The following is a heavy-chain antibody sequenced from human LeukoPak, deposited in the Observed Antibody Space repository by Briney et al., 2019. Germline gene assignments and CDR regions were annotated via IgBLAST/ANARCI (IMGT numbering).Heavy chain of an antibody. CDR1: GYTFTSDG. CDR3: ARTPLGKMHAFDI. Sequence: GASVKVSCKASGYTFTSDGISWVRQAPGQGLEWMGWIGTKSGNTNYAPSFQARVTLTTDTSSTTAYMELRSLTSDDTAAYYCARTPLGKMHAFDIWGQGTIVTVSS. CDR2: IGTKSGNT. D-gene: IGHD7-27*01. V-gene: IGHV1-18*01. J-gene: IGHJ3*02.